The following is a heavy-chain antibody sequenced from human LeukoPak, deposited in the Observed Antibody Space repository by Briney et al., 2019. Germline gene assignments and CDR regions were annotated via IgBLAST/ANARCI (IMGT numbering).Heavy chain of an antibody. Sequence: GESLRLSCAASGFTFTTYWMSWVRQAPGKGLEWVANINQDGTEKYNVDSVKGRFTISRDNAKNSLDLQMNSLRVEDTAVYYCAKVAKYYYGSETYYFFEHWGQGTPVTASS. D-gene: IGHD3-10*01. CDR2: INQDGTEK. CDR3: AKVAKYYYGSETYYFFEH. V-gene: IGHV3-7*01. J-gene: IGHJ4*02. CDR1: GFTFTTYW.